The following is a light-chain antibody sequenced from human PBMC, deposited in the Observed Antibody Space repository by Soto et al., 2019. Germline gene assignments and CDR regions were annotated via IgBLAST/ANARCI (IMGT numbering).Light chain of an antibody. CDR2: GAS. V-gene: IGKV3-20*01. CDR3: QQYGSWT. J-gene: IGKJ1*01. CDR1: QSVSSSY. Sequence: EIVLTQSPGTLSLSPGERATLSCRASQSVSSSYLAWYQQKPGQAPRLLIYGASSRATGIPDRFSGSGSGTDFTLTISRLEPEHFAVYYCQQYGSWTFGQGTKVEIK.